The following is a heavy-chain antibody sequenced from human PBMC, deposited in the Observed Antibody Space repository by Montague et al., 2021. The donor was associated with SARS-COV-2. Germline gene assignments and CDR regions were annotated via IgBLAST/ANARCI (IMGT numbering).Heavy chain of an antibody. J-gene: IGHJ6*02. CDR2: IYYSGST. CDR3: ARDRNGIVTGHFTYGMDV. V-gene: IGHV4-39*07. CDR1: GGSISSSSYY. D-gene: IGHD2-21*01. Sequence: SETLSLTCTVSGGSISSSSYYWGWIRQPPGKGLEWIGSIYYSGSTYYNPSLKSRVIISLDTSKNQVSLRLSSVSAADTAVYYCARDRNGIVTGHFTYGMDVWGQGTTVTVSS.